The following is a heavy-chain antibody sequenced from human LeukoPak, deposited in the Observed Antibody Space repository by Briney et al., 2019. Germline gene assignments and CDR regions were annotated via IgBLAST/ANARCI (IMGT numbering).Heavy chain of an antibody. CDR1: GGTFSSYA. Sequence: SVKVSCKASGGTFSSYAISWVRQAPGQGLEWMGGIIPIFGTANYAQKFQGRVTITADDSTSTAYMELSSLRSEDTAVYYCARDHGVRYYGSGSWYYFDYWGQGTLVTVSS. J-gene: IGHJ4*02. CDR3: ARDHGVRYYGSGSWYYFDY. D-gene: IGHD3-10*01. V-gene: IGHV1-69*13. CDR2: IIPIFGTA.